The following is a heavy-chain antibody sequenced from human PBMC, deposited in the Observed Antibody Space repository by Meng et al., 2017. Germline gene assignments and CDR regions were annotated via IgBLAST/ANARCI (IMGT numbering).Heavy chain of an antibody. CDR1: GYTFTSYD. D-gene: IGHD5-12*01. J-gene: IGHJ4*02. V-gene: IGHV1-8*01. Sequence: VQRVQAGARGKQPGASVKVSCKASGYTFTSYDINWVRQATGQGLEWMGWMNPNSGNTGYAQKFQGRVTMTRNTSISTAYMELSSLRSEDTAVYYCARLGARGYSGYTPYYFDYWGQGTLVTVSS. CDR2: MNPNSGNT. CDR3: ARLGARGYSGYTPYYFDY.